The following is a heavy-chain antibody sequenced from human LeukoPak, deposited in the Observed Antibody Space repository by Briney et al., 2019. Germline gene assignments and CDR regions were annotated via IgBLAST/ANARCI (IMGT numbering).Heavy chain of an antibody. CDR2: IDPSDSYT. CDR3: ATYCSGGSCYRNVFDS. CDR1: GYSFTSYW. V-gene: IGHV5-10-1*01. D-gene: IGHD2-15*01. Sequence: GESLKISCKGSGYSFTSYWISWVRQMPGKGLEWMGRIDPSDSYTNYSPSFQGHVTISADKSISTAYLQWSSLKASDTAMYYYATYCSGGSCYRNVFDSWGQGTLVTVSS. J-gene: IGHJ4*02.